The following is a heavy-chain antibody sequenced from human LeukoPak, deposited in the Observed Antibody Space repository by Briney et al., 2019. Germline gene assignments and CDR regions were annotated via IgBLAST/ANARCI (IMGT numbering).Heavy chain of an antibody. CDR1: GYTFTTYD. D-gene: IGHD1-14*01. CDR2: MNPYSGNT. Sequence: ASVKVSCKASGYTFTTYDINWVRQATGQGLEWMGWMNPYSGNTDYAQKFQGRVTMTRNTSITTAFMELNNLRSEDTAVYYCARGPPEHPQGYWGQGTLVTVSS. CDR3: ARGPPEHPQGY. J-gene: IGHJ4*02. V-gene: IGHV1-8*01.